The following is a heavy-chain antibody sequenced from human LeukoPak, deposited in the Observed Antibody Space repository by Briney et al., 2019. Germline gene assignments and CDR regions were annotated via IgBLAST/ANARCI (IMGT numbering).Heavy chain of an antibody. V-gene: IGHV7-4-1*02. CDR1: GYTFTIYA. Sequence: ASVTVSFTASGYTFTIYAMNWVRQAPGQGLEWMGWINTNTGNPTYAQGFTGRFVFSLDTSVSTAYLQISSLKAEDTAVYYCARGGVLEWLLDFDYWGQGTLVTVSS. D-gene: IGHD3-3*01. CDR3: ARGGVLEWLLDFDY. CDR2: INTNTGNP. J-gene: IGHJ4*02.